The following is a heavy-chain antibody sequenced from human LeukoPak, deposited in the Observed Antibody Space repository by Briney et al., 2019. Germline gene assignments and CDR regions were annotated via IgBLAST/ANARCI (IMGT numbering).Heavy chain of an antibody. CDR2: INHSGST. V-gene: IGHV4-34*01. CDR1: GGSFSGYY. D-gene: IGHD6-19*01. CDR3: ARDVMIGSGWSSRWFDP. Sequence: SETLSLTCAVYGGSFSGYYWSWIRQPPGKGLEWIGEINHSGSTNYNPSLKSRVTISVDTSKNQFSLKLSSVTAADTAVYYCARDVMIGSGWSSRWFDPWGQGTLVTVSS. J-gene: IGHJ5*02.